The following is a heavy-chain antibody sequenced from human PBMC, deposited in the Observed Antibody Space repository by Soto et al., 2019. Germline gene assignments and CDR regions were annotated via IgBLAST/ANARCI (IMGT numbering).Heavy chain of an antibody. Sequence: QVQLVQSGAEVKKPGASVKVSCKASGYTFTSYYMHWVRQAPGQGLEWMGIINPSGGSTSYEQKFQGRVTMTRDTSTSTVYMELSSLRSEDTAVYYCARGGDIVVVVAYYYFDYWGQGTLVTVSS. CDR2: INPSGGST. J-gene: IGHJ4*02. V-gene: IGHV1-46*03. CDR1: GYTFTSYY. CDR3: ARGGDIVVVVAYYYFDY. D-gene: IGHD2-15*01.